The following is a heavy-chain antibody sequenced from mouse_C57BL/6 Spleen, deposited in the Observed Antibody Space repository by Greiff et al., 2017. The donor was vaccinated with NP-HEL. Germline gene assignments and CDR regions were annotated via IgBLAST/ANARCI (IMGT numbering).Heavy chain of an antibody. CDR1: GFTFSSYT. Sequence: EVQLQESGGGLVKPGGSLKLSCAASGFTFSSYTMSWVRQTPEKRLEWVATISGGGGNTYYPDSVKGRFTISRDNAKNTLYLQMSSLRSEDTALYYCARLGRGTLYFDYWGQGTTLTVSS. V-gene: IGHV5-9*01. CDR3: ARLGRGTLYFDY. J-gene: IGHJ2*01. CDR2: ISGGGGNT. D-gene: IGHD4-1*01.